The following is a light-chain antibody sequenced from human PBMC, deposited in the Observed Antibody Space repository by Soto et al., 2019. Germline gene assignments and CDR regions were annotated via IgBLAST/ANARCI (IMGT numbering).Light chain of an antibody. CDR2: DVN. V-gene: IGLV2-14*01. CDR1: SSDVGAYNY. J-gene: IGLJ1*01. Sequence: QSVLTQPASVSGSPGQSIAISCSGTSSDVGAYNYVSWYQQHSGKAPKLMIYDVNYRPSGISDRFSASKSGNTATLTISRLQAEDEADYYCSSYTTSSSYVFGSGT. CDR3: SSYTTSSSYV.